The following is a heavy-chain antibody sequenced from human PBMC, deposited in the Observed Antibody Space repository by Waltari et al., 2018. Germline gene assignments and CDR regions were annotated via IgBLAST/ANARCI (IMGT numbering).Heavy chain of an antibody. Sequence: QITLKESGPTLVKPTQTLTLTCTFSGFSLSTSGVGVGWIRQPPGKALEWLALIYWDDDKRYSPSLKSRLTMKKDTSKNQVVLTMTNMDPVDTATYYCARMKWLSRQTRYFDLWGRGTLVTVSS. V-gene: IGHV2-5*02. D-gene: IGHD5-12*01. CDR3: ARMKWLSRQTRYFDL. CDR2: IYWDDDK. J-gene: IGHJ2*01. CDR1: GFSLSTSGVG.